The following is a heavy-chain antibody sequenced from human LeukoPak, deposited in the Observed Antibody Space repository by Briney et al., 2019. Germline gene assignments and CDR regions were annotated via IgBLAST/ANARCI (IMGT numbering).Heavy chain of an antibody. V-gene: IGHV3-23*01. CDR2: ISDGGGVA. CDR3: AKDLRGSGSYGYFDY. D-gene: IGHD3-10*01. J-gene: IGHJ4*02. CDR1: GFTLSSNG. Sequence: GGSLRLSCAASGFTLSSNGMNWVRQAPGKGLEWVSSISDGGGVAYYADSVKGRFIISRDNSKDTLYLQMDSLRAEDTALYYCAKDLRGSGSYGYFDYWGRESWSPSPQ.